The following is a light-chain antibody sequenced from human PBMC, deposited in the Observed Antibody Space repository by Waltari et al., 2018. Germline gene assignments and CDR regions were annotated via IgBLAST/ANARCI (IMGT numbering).Light chain of an antibody. CDR1: QYINTD. V-gene: IGKV1-27*01. CDR3: QNFDSVPLT. J-gene: IGKJ4*01. CDR2: GAS. Sequence: DIQMTQSPSSLSASVGAGVTISCRASQYINTDLAWYQQKVGEVPKLLIYGASTLQSGVPSRFSGSGSGTDFTLTITDLQPEDVATYFCQNFDSVPLTFGGGTKVELK.